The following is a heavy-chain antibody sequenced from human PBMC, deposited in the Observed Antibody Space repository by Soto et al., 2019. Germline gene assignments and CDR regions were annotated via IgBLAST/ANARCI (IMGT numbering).Heavy chain of an antibody. CDR3: ARDTREVATRDYWFDP. V-gene: IGHV1-46*01. D-gene: IGHD5-12*01. J-gene: IGHJ5*02. Sequence: QVQLVQSGAEVKKPGASVKVSCKSSGYPFSNYYIHWVRQAPGQGLEWLGIIQPGSGTTNYSERLQGRLTLTRDTSTTTVHMELSSLTTEDTAVYYCARDTREVATRDYWFDPWGQGTLVTVSS. CDR1: GYPFSNYY. CDR2: IQPGSGTT.